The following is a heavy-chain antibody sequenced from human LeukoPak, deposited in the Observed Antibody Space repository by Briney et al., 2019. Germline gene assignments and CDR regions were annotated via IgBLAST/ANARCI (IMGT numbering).Heavy chain of an antibody. V-gene: IGHV4-39*07. Sequence: PSETLSLTCTVSGGSISSSSYYWGWIRQPPGKGLEWIGSIYYSGSTYYNPSLKSRVTISVDTSKNQFSLKLSSVTAADTAVYYCASGPTTLTSCYFDYWGQGTLVTVSS. CDR1: GGSISSSSYY. D-gene: IGHD4-17*01. CDR3: ASGPTTLTSCYFDY. J-gene: IGHJ4*02. CDR2: IYYSGST.